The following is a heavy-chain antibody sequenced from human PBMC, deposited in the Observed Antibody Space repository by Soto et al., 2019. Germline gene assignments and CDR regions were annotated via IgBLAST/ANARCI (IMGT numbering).Heavy chain of an antibody. Sequence: ASVKVSCKASGYTFTSYGISWVRQAPGQGLEWMGWISAYNGNTDYAQKLQGRVTMTTDTSTSTAYMELRSLRSDDTAVYYCATAPYDFWSGYYALELDAFDIWGQGTMVTVSS. CDR2: ISAYNGNT. CDR3: ATAPYDFWSGYYALELDAFDI. CDR1: GYTFTSYG. J-gene: IGHJ3*02. V-gene: IGHV1-18*04. D-gene: IGHD3-3*01.